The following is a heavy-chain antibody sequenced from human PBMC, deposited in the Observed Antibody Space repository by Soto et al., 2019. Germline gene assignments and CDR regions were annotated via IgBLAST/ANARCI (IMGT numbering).Heavy chain of an antibody. CDR1: GATLTIYY. D-gene: IGHD3-22*01. Sequence: ASVKVCCKASGATLTIYYMHWVRKAPGQGLEWMGMINPSGGSTSYAQKFQGRVTMTRDRATSTVDMELSSLRSEDTAVSYCARNDNSGLDYWRQGTLVTVSS. V-gene: IGHV1-46*01. CDR2: INPSGGST. CDR3: ARNDNSGLDY. J-gene: IGHJ4*02.